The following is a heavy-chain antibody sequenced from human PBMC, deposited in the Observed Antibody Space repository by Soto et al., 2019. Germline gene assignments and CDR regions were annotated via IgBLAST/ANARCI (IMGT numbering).Heavy chain of an antibody. CDR1: GFTFSNYG. CDR2: IWYDGSND. V-gene: IGHV3-33*01. CDR3: ARDRWEFQLFYYGLDV. Sequence: ESVGGVVQPGRSLRLSCAASGFTFSNYGMHWVRQAPGKGLEWVAIIWYDGSNDYYVDSVKGRFTISRDNSKNTLSLQMNSLRAEDTAVYYCARDRWEFQLFYYGLDVWGQGTTVTVSS. J-gene: IGHJ6*02. D-gene: IGHD1-26*01.